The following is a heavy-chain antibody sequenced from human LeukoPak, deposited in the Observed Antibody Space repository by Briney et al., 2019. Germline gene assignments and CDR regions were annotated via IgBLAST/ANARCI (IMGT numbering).Heavy chain of an antibody. CDR3: ARRDGYNPLIDP. Sequence: NSSETLSLTCAVSGGSISSSNWWSWVRQPPGTGLEWIGEIYHGGSTNYNPSLKSRVTISVDKSKNQFSLKLSSVTAADTAVYYCARRDGYNPLIDPWGQGTLVTVSS. CDR1: GGSISSSNW. J-gene: IGHJ5*02. D-gene: IGHD5-24*01. V-gene: IGHV4-4*02. CDR2: IYHGGST.